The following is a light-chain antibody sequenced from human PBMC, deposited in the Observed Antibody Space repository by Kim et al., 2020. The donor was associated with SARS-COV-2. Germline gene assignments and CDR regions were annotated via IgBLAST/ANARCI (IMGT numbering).Light chain of an antibody. Sequence: QSALTQPASVSGSPGQSITISCTGTSSDVGVYNYVSWYQQHPGKAHKLMIYDVSKRPSGVSNRFSGSKSGNTASLTISGLQAEDEADYYCSSYTSSSNYVFGGGTQLTVL. CDR3: SSYTSSSNYV. J-gene: IGLJ7*01. V-gene: IGLV2-14*01. CDR1: SSDVGVYNY. CDR2: DVS.